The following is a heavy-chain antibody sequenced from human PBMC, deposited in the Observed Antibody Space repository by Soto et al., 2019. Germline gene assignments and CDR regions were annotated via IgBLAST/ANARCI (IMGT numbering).Heavy chain of an antibody. V-gene: IGHV1-69*13. J-gene: IGHJ6*02. CDR1: GGTFSSYA. CDR2: IIPIFGTA. Sequence: GASVKVSCKASGGTFSSYAISWVRQAPGQGLEWMGGIIPIFGTANYAQKFQGRVTITADESTSTAYMELSSLRSEDTAVYYCARAQGYCSSTSCYTPRDYYYYGMDVWGQGTTVTVSS. CDR3: ARAQGYCSSTSCYTPRDYYYYGMDV. D-gene: IGHD2-2*02.